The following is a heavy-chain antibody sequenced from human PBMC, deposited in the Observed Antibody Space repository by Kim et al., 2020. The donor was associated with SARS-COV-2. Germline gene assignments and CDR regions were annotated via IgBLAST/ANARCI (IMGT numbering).Heavy chain of an antibody. D-gene: IGHD3-3*01. CDR2: INHSGST. V-gene: IGHV4-34*01. CDR3: ASLDFWSGNV. Sequence: SETLSLTCAVYGGSFSGYYWSWIRQPPGKGLEWIGEINHSGSTNYNPSLKSRVTISVDTSKNQFSLKLSSVTAADTAVYYCASLDFWSGNVWGQGTTVTVSS. J-gene: IGHJ6*02. CDR1: GGSFSGYY.